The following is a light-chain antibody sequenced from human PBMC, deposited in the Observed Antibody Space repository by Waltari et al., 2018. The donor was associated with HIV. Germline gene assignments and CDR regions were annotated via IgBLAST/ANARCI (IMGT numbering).Light chain of an antibody. Sequence: QPVLTQAPSASGTPGQRVTISCSGSSSNIGSNYVYWYHQFPGTAPKLLIYRNNQRPSGVPDRFSGSKSGTSASLAISGLRSEDEADYYCATWDDTLSGPVFGGGTKLTVL. V-gene: IGLV1-47*01. CDR2: RNN. CDR3: ATWDDTLSGPV. CDR1: SSNIGSNY. J-gene: IGLJ2*01.